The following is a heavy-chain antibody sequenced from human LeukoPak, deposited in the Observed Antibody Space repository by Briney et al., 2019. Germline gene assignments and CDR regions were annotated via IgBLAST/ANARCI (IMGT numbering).Heavy chain of an antibody. CDR1: GFTFSDYY. J-gene: IGHJ4*02. CDR2: ISSSGSTI. D-gene: IGHD4-11*01. V-gene: IGHV3-11*04. CDR3: ARDQGDYPLDY. Sequence: GGSLRLPCAASGFTFSDYYMSWIRQAPGKGLEWVSYISSSGSTINYADSVKGRFTISRDNAKNSLYLQMNSLRAEDTAVYYCARDQGDYPLDYWGQGTLVTVSS.